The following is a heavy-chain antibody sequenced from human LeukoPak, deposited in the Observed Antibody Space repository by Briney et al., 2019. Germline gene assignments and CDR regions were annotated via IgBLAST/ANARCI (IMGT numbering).Heavy chain of an antibody. CDR1: GFTFSSHW. J-gene: IGHJ4*02. D-gene: IGHD1-26*01. Sequence: PGGSLRLSCVDSGFTFSSHWMSWVRHAPGKGLEWVANINQGEGEKYYVDSVKGRFTISRDNAKKSLFLQMNSLRAEDTAVYYCARGRFIAGTTAYYFDYWGQGTLVTVSS. V-gene: IGHV3-7*03. CDR3: ARGRFIAGTTAYYFDY. CDR2: INQGEGEK.